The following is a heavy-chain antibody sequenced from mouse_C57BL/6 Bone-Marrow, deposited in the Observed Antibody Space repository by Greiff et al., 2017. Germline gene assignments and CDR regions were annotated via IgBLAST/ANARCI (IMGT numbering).Heavy chain of an antibody. V-gene: IGHV1-82*01. CDR1: GYAFSSSW. CDR2: IYPGDGDT. Sequence: VQLQQSGPELVKPGASVKISCKASGYAFSSSWMNWVKQRPGKGLEWIGRIYPGDGDTNYNGKFKGKATLTADKSSSTAYMQLISLTSEDSAVYFCAALLSTTVVGDCDYWGQGTTLTVSS. D-gene: IGHD1-1*01. CDR3: AALLSTTVVGDCDY. J-gene: IGHJ2*01.